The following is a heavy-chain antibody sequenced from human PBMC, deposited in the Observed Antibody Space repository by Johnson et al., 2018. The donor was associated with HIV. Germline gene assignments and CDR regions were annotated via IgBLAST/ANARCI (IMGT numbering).Heavy chain of an antibody. V-gene: IGHV3-30*04. CDR2: ISFDGSNK. J-gene: IGHJ3*02. CDR1: GFTFSNYA. D-gene: IGHD3-22*01. CDR3: TRELGEYDYDDSGGDAFDI. Sequence: QVQLVESGGGVVQPGRSLRLSCAASGFTFSNYAVHWVRQAPGKGLEWVAVISFDGSNKYYADSVKGRFSISRDNPKNTLYLQMNSLRAEDTAVYYCTRELGEYDYDDSGGDAFDIWGQGTMVTVSS.